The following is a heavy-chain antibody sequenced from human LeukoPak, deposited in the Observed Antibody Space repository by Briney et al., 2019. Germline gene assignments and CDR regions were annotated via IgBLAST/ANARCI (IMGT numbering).Heavy chain of an antibody. J-gene: IGHJ4*02. Sequence: SETLSLTCAVYGGSFSGYYWSWIRQPPGKGVEWIGEINHSGSTNYNPSLKSRVTISVDTSKNQFSLKLSSVTAADTAVYYCARLSFHYYGSGSYHIRFDYWGQGTLVTVSS. CDR2: INHSGST. D-gene: IGHD3-10*01. CDR3: ARLSFHYYGSGSYHIRFDY. V-gene: IGHV4-34*01. CDR1: GGSFSGYY.